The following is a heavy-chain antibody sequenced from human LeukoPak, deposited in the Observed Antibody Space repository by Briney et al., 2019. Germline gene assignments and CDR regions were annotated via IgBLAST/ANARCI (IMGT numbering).Heavy chain of an antibody. J-gene: IGHJ6*03. V-gene: IGHV3-20*04. CDR3: ARGSPTVTSIYKYYYMDV. CDR1: GFTFDDYG. Sequence: QPWGSLRLSCAASGFTFDDYGMSWVRQVPGKGLEWVSAVNWNGGGTGYADSVKGRFTISRDNAKNSLYLEMNSLRAEDTAFYYCARGSPTVTSIYKYYYMDVWGKGTMVTVSS. D-gene: IGHD4-11*01. CDR2: VNWNGGGT.